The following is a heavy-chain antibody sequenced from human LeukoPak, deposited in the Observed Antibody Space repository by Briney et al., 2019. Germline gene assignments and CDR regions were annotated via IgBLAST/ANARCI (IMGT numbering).Heavy chain of an antibody. CDR3: ARGPQPKVQLFPHYYYGMDV. CDR1: GGSISSGGYY. CDR2: INHSGST. V-gene: IGHV4-31*03. J-gene: IGHJ6*02. D-gene: IGHD5-18*01. Sequence: SQTLSLTCTVSGGSISSGGYYWSWIRQHPGKGLEWIGEINHSGSTNYNPSLKSRVTISVDTSKNQFSLKLSSVTAADTAVYYCARGPQPKVQLFPHYYYGMDVWGQGTTVTVSS.